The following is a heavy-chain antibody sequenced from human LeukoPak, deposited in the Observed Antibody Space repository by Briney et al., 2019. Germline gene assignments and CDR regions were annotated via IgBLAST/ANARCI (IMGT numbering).Heavy chain of an antibody. V-gene: IGHV3-23*01. CDR2: ISGSGGST. D-gene: IGHD3-22*01. Sequence: GGSLRLSCAASGFTFSSYAMSWVRQAPGKGLEWVSAISGSGGSTYYADSVKGRFTISRDNSKNTLYLQMNSLRAEDTAVYYCAKWYYDSSGLYYYYGMGVWGQGTTVTVSS. CDR3: AKWYYDSSGLYYYYGMGV. J-gene: IGHJ6*02. CDR1: GFTFSSYA.